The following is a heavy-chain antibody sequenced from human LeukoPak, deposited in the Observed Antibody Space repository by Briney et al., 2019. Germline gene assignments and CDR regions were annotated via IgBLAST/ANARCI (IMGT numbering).Heavy chain of an antibody. CDR3: ARDIELST. CDR2: ISFNGKNT. D-gene: IGHD5-12*01. J-gene: IGHJ3*01. Sequence: GGSLRLSCAASGFNFADSAMSWVRQTPRKELEWVSLISFNGKNTYYGDSVKGRFTISRDNSKDTVYLQMNSLRAEDTAIFYCARDIELSTWGPGTMVTVSS. CDR1: GFNFADSA. V-gene: IGHV3-23*01.